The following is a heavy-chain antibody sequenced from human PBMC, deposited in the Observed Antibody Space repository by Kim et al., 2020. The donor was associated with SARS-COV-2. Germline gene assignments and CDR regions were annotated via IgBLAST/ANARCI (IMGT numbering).Heavy chain of an antibody. CDR1: GGSFSGYY. CDR2: INHSGST. CDR3: ARGTTFLDY. V-gene: IGHV4-34*01. J-gene: IGHJ4*02. D-gene: IGHD3-16*01. Sequence: SQTLSLTCAVYGGSFSGYYWSWIRQPPGKGLEWIGEINHSGSTNYNPSLKSRVTISVDTSKNQFSLKLSSVTAADTAVSYCARGTTFLDYWGQGTLVTVS.